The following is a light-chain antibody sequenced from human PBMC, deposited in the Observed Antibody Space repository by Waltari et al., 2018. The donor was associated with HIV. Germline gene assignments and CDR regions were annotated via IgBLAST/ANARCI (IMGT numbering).Light chain of an antibody. CDR3: CSFAGSTSWV. J-gene: IGLJ3*02. CDR1: SSDIGSYNL. V-gene: IGLV2-23*02. Sequence: QSALTQPASVSGSPGQSITFSCTGTSSDIGSYNLVSWYQQHPGKAPRLMIYEVTKPSSGVSYRLSGSKSGNTASLTISGLQAEDEADYYCCSFAGSTSWVFGGGTKLTVL. CDR2: EVT.